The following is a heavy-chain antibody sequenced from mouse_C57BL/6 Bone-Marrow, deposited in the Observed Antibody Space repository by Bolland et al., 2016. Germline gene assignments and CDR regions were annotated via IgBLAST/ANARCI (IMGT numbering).Heavy chain of an antibody. CDR3: ARRDYGYPFAY. J-gene: IGHJ3*01. V-gene: IGHV1-81*01. D-gene: IGHD2-2*01. Sequence: YNEKFKGKATLTADKSSRTAYMELRSLTSEDSAVYFCARRDYGYPFAYWGQGTLV.